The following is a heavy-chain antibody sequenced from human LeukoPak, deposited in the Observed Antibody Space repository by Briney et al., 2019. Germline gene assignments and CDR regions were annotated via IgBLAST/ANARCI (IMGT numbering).Heavy chain of an antibody. Sequence: GGSLRLSCAASGFTFSNYAMICVRQAPGKGLEWVSVINDSGGNTFYADSVKGRFTISRDNSKNTLYLQMSSLRVEDTAVYYCARSLKCELVGFYYRRQGIVGTVSS. CDR3: ARSLKCELVGFYY. J-gene: IGHJ4*01. V-gene: IGHV3-23*01. CDR2: INDSGGNT. CDR1: GFTFSNYA. D-gene: IGHD4/OR15-4a*01.